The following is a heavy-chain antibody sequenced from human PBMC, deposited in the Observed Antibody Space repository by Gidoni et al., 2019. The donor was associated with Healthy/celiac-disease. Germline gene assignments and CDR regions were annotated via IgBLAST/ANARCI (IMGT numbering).Heavy chain of an antibody. D-gene: IGHD2-15*01. CDR1: GGSISSGGSY. CDR2: IYYSGST. Sequence: QVQLQESGPGLVKPSQTLSLPCTVSGGSISSGGSYWSWIRQPPGKGLEWIGYIYYSGSTYYNPSLKSRVTISVDTSKNQFSLKLSSVTAADTAVYYCARLTRGGVVVVAATDEDYWGQGTLVTVSS. V-gene: IGHV4-31*03. J-gene: IGHJ4*02. CDR3: ARLTRGGVVVVAATDEDY.